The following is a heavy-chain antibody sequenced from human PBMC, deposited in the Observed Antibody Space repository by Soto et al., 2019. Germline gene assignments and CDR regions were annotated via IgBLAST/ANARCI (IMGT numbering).Heavy chain of an antibody. CDR1: GGSIRSHD. D-gene: IGHD2-8*02. CDR2: IYYSGST. Sequence: SETLSLTCTVSGGSIRSHDWSWIRQPPGKGLEWIGYIYYSGSTNYNPSLTSRVTISVDTSKNQFSLKLSSVTAADTAVYYCARDKITGLFDYWGQGTLVTVSS. V-gene: IGHV4-59*11. CDR3: ARDKITGLFDY. J-gene: IGHJ4*02.